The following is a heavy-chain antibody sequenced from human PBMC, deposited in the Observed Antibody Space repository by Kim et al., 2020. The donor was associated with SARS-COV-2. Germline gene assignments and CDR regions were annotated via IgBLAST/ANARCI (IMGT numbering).Heavy chain of an antibody. CDR3: STTDGDYLSYYYGLDV. CDR2: ISASGRST. D-gene: IGHD4-17*01. Sequence: GGSLRLSCAASGFTFSSYAMTWVRQAPGKGLEWVSGISASGRSTYYTDSVKGRFTISRDNSKNTLYLQMNSLGADDTAVYYCSTTDGDYLSYYYGLDVLG. CDR1: GFTFSSYA. J-gene: IGHJ6*01. V-gene: IGHV3-23*01.